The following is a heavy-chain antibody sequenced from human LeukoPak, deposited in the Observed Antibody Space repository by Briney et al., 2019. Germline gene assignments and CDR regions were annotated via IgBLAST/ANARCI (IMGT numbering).Heavy chain of an antibody. CDR3: ARVQPAKLRYFDWLGGLDI. Sequence: SETLSLTCTVSGGSISSSSYYWGWIRQPPGKGLEWIGSIYYSGSTYYNPSLKSRVTISVDKSKNQFSLKLSSVTAADTAVYYCARVQPAKLRYFDWLGGLDIWGQGTMVTVSS. V-gene: IGHV4-39*07. D-gene: IGHD3-9*01. CDR1: GGSISSSSYY. CDR2: IYYSGST. J-gene: IGHJ3*02.